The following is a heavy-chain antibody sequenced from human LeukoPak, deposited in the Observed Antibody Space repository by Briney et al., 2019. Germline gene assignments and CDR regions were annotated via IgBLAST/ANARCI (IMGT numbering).Heavy chain of an antibody. D-gene: IGHD7-27*01. V-gene: IGHV1-2*06. CDR2: INPNSGGT. CDR3: ARDLPSTSNWELDY. Sequence: ASVTVSCKASGYTFIDYYIHWVRQAHGQGLEWMGRINPNSGGTDYAQNFQGRVTMTRDTSISTAYMELSRLRSDDTAVYYCARDLPSTSNWELDYWGQGTLVTVSS. CDR1: GYTFIDYY. J-gene: IGHJ4*02.